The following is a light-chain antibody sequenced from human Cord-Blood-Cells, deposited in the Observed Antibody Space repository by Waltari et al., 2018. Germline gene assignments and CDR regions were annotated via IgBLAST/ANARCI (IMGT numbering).Light chain of an antibody. Sequence: QSALTQPASGSGSPGQSITISCTGTSSDVGGYNYVSWYQQHPGKAPKLMIYDVSNRPSGVSNRFSGSKSGNTASLTISGLRAEDEADYYCSSYTSSSTLVVFGGGTKLTVL. CDR2: DVS. J-gene: IGLJ2*01. V-gene: IGLV2-14*01. CDR3: SSYTSSSTLVV. CDR1: SSDVGGYNY.